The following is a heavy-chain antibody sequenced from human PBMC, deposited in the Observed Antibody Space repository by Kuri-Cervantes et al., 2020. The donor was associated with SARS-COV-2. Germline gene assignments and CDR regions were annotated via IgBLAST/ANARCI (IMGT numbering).Heavy chain of an antibody. D-gene: IGHD2-21*01. CDR3: AKDRVGVQDF. J-gene: IGHJ4*02. CDR2: ISYDGSNK. V-gene: IGHV3-30-3*01. Sequence: GESLEIPCAASGFTFSSYAMHWVRQAPGKGLEGVAVISYDGSNKYYADSVKGRFTISRDNSKYTLYLHMKSLRSEDTAMYYCAKDRVGVQDFWGQGTLVTVSS. CDR1: GFTFSSYA.